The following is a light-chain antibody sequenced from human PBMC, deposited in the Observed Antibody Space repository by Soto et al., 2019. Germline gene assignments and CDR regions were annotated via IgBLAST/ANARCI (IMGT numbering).Light chain of an antibody. CDR3: QQTFNNPT. CDR2: ATS. J-gene: IGKJ3*01. Sequence: DIQMTQSPSSLSASVGDRVTIACRASQSIAGFLNWYQQKPGKAPDLLIYATSSLHSGVTPRFSGSGSWADFNLTICPLHPEDSATYFCQQTFNNPTFGPGT. V-gene: IGKV1-39*01. CDR1: QSIAGF.